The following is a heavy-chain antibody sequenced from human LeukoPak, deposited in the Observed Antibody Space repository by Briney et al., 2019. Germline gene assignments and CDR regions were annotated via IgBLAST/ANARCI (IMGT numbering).Heavy chain of an antibody. D-gene: IGHD4-17*01. CDR3: TRMTTGHDY. J-gene: IGHJ4*02. CDR1: GVSFDDYY. CDR2: INHSGYT. V-gene: IGHV4-34*01. Sequence: PSETLSLTCAVSGVSFDDYYWAWLRQTPGKGLEWIGEINHSGYTHDSPSLKSRVTLSIDTSRKQFSLNLRSVTVADAGIYYCTRMTTGHDYWGQGTLVTVSS.